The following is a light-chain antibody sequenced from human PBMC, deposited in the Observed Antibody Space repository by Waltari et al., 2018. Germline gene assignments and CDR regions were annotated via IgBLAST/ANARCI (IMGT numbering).Light chain of an antibody. CDR1: ALPKKS. CDR2: DDS. CDR3: YSTDSSGDHRV. V-gene: IGLV3-10*01. Sequence: SFELTQPPSVSVSPGQTARITCSGDALPKKSAYWYQQKSGQAPVLVIYDDSKRPSGIPERFSGSNSGTMATLTISGAQVEDEADYYCYSTDSSGDHRVFGGGTKLTVL. J-gene: IGLJ3*02.